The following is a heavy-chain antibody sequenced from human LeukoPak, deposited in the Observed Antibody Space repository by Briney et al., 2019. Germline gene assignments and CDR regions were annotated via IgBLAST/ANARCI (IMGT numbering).Heavy chain of an antibody. D-gene: IGHD2-2*03. CDR1: GGSFSGYY. V-gene: IGHV4-34*01. J-gene: IGHJ4*02. CDR3: ARFTLDSSN. Sequence: SETLSLTCAVYGGSFSGYYWSWIRQPPGKGLEWIGEINHSGSTNYNPSLKSRVTISVDTSKNQFSLKLSSVTAADTAVYYCARFTLDSSNWGQGTLVTVFS. CDR2: INHSGST.